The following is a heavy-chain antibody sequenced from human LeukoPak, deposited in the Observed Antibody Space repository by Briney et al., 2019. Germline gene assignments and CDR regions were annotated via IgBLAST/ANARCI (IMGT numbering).Heavy chain of an antibody. J-gene: IGHJ6*04. Sequence: SETLSLTCAVYGGAFSGYYWSWIRQPPGKGLEWIGEINHSGSTNYNPSLKSRVTISVDTSKNQFSLKLSSVTAADTAVYYCARGRPNFCSSTSCYPLRYYYCYGMDVWGKGTTVTVSS. CDR1: GGAFSGYY. CDR3: ARGRPNFCSSTSCYPLRYYYCYGMDV. D-gene: IGHD2-2*01. V-gene: IGHV4-34*01. CDR2: INHSGST.